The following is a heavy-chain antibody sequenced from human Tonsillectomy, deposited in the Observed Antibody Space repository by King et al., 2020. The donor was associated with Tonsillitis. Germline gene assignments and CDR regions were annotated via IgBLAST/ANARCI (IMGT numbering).Heavy chain of an antibody. CDR1: GFIFDEYS. Sequence: VQLVESGGGLVQPGRSLRLSCTASGFIFDEYSMSWVRQAPGKGLEWVGFIRSEDYGGTTEYAESVKGRFTISRDDSKSIVYLQMSSLKTEDTAVYYFTGRRGCGSRSCSGYFDYWGQGLLVTVSS. CDR3: TGRRGCGSRSCSGYFDY. D-gene: IGHD2-2*01. J-gene: IGHJ4*02. CDR2: IRSEDYGGTT. V-gene: IGHV3-49*04.